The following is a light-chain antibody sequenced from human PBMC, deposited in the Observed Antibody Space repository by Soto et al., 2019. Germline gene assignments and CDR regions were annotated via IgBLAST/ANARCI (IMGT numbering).Light chain of an antibody. CDR2: GAS. CDR3: QQYVSSPLWT. V-gene: IGKV3-20*01. CDR1: QSVSTAY. J-gene: IGKJ1*01. Sequence: EIVLTPSPGTLSLSPGERATLSCRASQSVSTAYLAWYQQKPGQAPRLLIYGASRRATGIPDRFSGSGSGTHFTLTISRVEPEDFAVYSCQQYVSSPLWTFGQGTKVDIK.